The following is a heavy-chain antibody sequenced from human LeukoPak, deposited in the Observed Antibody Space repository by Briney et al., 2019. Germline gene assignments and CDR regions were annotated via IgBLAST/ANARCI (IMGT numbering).Heavy chain of an antibody. Sequence: GGSLTLSCAASGFTFSIYAMSWLRHAPGKGLEWVSAISGSGDSTYYADSVKGRFTISRDNSKNTLYLQMNSVRAEDTAVYYCASPGSGAGWGQGTLVTVSS. J-gene: IGHJ4*02. CDR3: ASPGSGAG. V-gene: IGHV3-23*01. D-gene: IGHD4/OR15-4a*01. CDR1: GFTFSIYA. CDR2: ISGSGDST.